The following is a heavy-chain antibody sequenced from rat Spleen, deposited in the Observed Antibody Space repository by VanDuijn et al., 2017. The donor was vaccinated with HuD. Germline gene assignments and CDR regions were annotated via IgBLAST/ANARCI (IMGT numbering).Heavy chain of an antibody. V-gene: IGHV5-25*01. CDR2: ISTGGGNT. Sequence: EVQGGGGVGGLVQPGRSMKRSCAASGFTFSNYYMAWVRQAPTKGLEWVASISTGGGNTYYRDSVKGRFTISRDNTKSTLYLQMDSLRSEDTATYYCARLVTALDYWGQGVMVTVSS. J-gene: IGHJ2*01. CDR3: ARLVTALDY. CDR1: GFTFSNYY. D-gene: IGHD1-10*01.